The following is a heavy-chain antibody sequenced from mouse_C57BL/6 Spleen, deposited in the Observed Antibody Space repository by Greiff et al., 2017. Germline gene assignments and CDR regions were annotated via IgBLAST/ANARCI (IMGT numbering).Heavy chain of an antibody. J-gene: IGHJ2*01. V-gene: IGHV5-4*01. CDR2: ISDGGSYT. CDR3: ARDEGYYYGDY. Sequence: DVKLVESGGGLVKPGGSLKLSCAASGFTFSSYAMSWVRQTPEKRLEWVATISDGGSYTYYPDNVKGRFTISRDNAKNNLYLQMSHLKSEDTAMYYCARDEGYYYGDYWGQGTTLTVSS. CDR1: GFTFSSYA.